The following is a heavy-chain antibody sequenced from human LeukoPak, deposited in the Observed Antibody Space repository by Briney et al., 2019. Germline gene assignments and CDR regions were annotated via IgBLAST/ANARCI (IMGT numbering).Heavy chain of an antibody. D-gene: IGHD3-22*01. CDR1: GFSLGTSGVC. V-gene: IGHV2-70*11. Sequence: SGPALVKPTQTLSLTCTFSGFSLGTSGVCVSWIRQPPGKAREWPARIDWNDDKDYSTSLRTRLTISKDTSRNQVVLTMTNMDPVDTATYYCARCAYYYDSSGYYLYYFDYWGQGTLVTVSS. CDR3: ARCAYYYDSSGYYLYYFDY. CDR2: IDWNDDK. J-gene: IGHJ4*02.